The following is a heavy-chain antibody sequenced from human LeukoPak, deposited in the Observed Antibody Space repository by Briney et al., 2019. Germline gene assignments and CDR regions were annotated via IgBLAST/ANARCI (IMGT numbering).Heavy chain of an antibody. D-gene: IGHD6-13*01. V-gene: IGHV3-9*01. CDR3: AKARTAAAGFNGYYFDY. Sequence: QPGRSLRLSSAASGFSLDDYAMHWVRQAPGKGLEWVSGISWNSGSIGYADSVKGRFTISRDNAKNSLYLQMNSLRAEDTALYYCAKARTAAAGFNGYYFDYWGQGTLVTVSS. J-gene: IGHJ4*02. CDR2: ISWNSGSI. CDR1: GFSLDDYA.